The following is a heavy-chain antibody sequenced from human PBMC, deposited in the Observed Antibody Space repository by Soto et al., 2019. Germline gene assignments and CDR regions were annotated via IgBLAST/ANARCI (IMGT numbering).Heavy chain of an antibody. Sequence: ASVKVSCKASGYTFTGYYMHWVRQAPGQGLEWMGWINPNSGGTNYAQKFQGWVTMTRDTSISTAYMELSRLRSDDTAVYYCARVRGGSTSRLLAFEIWGQGTMVTFSS. CDR3: ARVRGGSTSRLLAFEI. D-gene: IGHD2-2*01. J-gene: IGHJ3*02. CDR2: INPNSGGT. V-gene: IGHV1-2*04. CDR1: GYTFTGYY.